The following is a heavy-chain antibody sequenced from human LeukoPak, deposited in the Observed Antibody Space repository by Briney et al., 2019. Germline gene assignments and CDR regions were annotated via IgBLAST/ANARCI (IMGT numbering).Heavy chain of an antibody. D-gene: IGHD3-3*01. V-gene: IGHV3-30*18. J-gene: IGHJ4*02. CDR3: AKAGPILRFLEWLLDY. CDR1: GFTFSSYG. Sequence: PGRSLRLSCAASGFTFSSYGMHWVRQAPGKGLEGVAGISYDGSNKYYADSVKGRFTISRDNSKNTLYLQMNSLRAEDTAVYYCAKAGPILRFLEWLLDYWGQGTLVTVSS. CDR2: ISYDGSNK.